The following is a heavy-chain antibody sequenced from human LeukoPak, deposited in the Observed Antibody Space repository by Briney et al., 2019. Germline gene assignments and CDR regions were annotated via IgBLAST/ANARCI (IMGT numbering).Heavy chain of an antibody. CDR2: INHSGST. D-gene: IGHD6-13*01. CDR3: ARRGSSSWYFLYYYMDV. CDR1: GGSLSGYY. Sequence: PSETLSLTCAVYGGSLSGYYWSWIRQPPGKGLEWIGEINHSGSTNYNPSLKSRVTISVDTSKNQFSLKLSSVTAADTAVYYCARRGSSSWYFLYYYMDVWGKGTTVTVSS. J-gene: IGHJ6*03. V-gene: IGHV4-34*01.